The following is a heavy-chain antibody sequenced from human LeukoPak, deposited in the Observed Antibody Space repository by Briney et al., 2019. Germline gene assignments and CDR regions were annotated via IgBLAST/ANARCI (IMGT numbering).Heavy chain of an antibody. Sequence: SETLSLTCTVSGVSIDSGADDWGWIRQTPGEGPEWIGTIYYNGLTYYSPSLTSRVTMSVDTSKNQFSLRLTSLTATDTALYYCAQLKRFWTGYYFEQWGQGTLVAVSS. D-gene: IGHD3/OR15-3a*01. CDR3: AQLKRFWTGYYFEQ. J-gene: IGHJ4*02. CDR1: GVSIDSGADD. CDR2: IYYNGLT. V-gene: IGHV4-39*01.